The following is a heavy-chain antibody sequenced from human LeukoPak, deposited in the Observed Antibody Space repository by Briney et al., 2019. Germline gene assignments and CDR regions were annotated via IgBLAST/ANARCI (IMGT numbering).Heavy chain of an antibody. J-gene: IGHJ4*02. CDR2: IYHSGST. V-gene: IGHV4-38-2*02. Sequence: SETLSLTCIVSGYSISSGYYWGWIRQPPGKGLEWIGSIYHSGSTNYNPSLKSRVTISVDTSKNQFSLKLSSVTAADTAVYYCARRARRITMIVVVINGFDYFDYWGQGTLVTVSS. CDR3: ARRARRITMIVVVINGFDYFDY. D-gene: IGHD3-22*01. CDR1: GYSISSGYY.